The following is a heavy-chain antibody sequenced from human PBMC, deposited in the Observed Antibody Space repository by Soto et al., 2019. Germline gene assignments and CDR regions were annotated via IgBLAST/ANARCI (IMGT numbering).Heavy chain of an antibody. Sequence: EVQLVESGGGLVQPGGSLRVSCAASGFTFSSYSMNWVRQAPGKGLEWLSSISDSSGTIYYAASVKGRFIISRDNAKNSLYLQMNSLRDDDTAVYYCARGGVATIFGDSWGQGTLVTVSS. D-gene: IGHD5-12*01. CDR3: ARGGVATIFGDS. V-gene: IGHV3-48*02. CDR2: ISDSSGTI. J-gene: IGHJ4*02. CDR1: GFTFSSYS.